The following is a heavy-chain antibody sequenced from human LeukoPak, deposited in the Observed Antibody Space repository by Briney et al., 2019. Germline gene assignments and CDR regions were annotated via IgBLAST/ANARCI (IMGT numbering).Heavy chain of an antibody. CDR1: GYNFNTDN. Sequence: ASGKVSCKASGYNFNTDNMHWMRQAPGQRLEWMGIIYSGGGYTSAQKFQGRVTMTRDTSTSAVYMDLRTVTPDDTAIYYCARALPGAATAHNWFAPWGQGTLVTVSS. D-gene: IGHD1-1*01. CDR3: ARALPGAATAHNWFAP. CDR2: IYSGGGYT. V-gene: IGHV1-46*02. J-gene: IGHJ5*02.